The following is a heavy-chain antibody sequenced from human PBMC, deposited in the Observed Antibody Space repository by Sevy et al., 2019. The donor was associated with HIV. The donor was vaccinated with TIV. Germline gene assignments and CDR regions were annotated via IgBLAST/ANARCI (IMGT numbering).Heavy chain of an antibody. V-gene: IGHV1-69*13. J-gene: IGHJ5*02. Sequence: ASVKVSCKASGGTFSSYAISWVRQAPGQGLEWTGVIIPIFGTANDAQKFQGRVTITADESTSTAYMELSSLRSEDTAVYYCAREEVAHSSSTRLWFDPWCQGTLVTVSS. CDR2: IIPIFGTA. CDR1: GGTFSSYA. CDR3: AREEVAHSSSTRLWFDP. D-gene: IGHD6-13*01.